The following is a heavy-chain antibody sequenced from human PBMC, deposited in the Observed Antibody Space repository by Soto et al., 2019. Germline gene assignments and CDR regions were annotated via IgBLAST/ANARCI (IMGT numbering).Heavy chain of an antibody. CDR3: ANVKTWTYLAY. CDR2: INQDGSEK. J-gene: IGHJ4*02. Sequence: PGGSLRLSCAASGFTFSKFWMSWVRQALGKGLEWVANINQDGSEKYYVASVEGRFTISRDNANNSLYLHMTGLSADDTAVYYYANVKTWTYLAYWGQGT. V-gene: IGHV3-7*03. D-gene: IGHD5-12*01. CDR1: GFTFSKFW.